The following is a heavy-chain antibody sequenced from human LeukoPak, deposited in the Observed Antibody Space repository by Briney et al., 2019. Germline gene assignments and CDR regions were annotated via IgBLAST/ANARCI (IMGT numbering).Heavy chain of an antibody. CDR3: ARASYDSSRSYYYYMDV. J-gene: IGHJ6*03. V-gene: IGHV4-31*03. CDR1: GDSISISAYY. D-gene: IGHD3-22*01. Sequence: SETLSHTCTVSGDSISISAYYWSWIRQDPGKGLEWIVYIYYTGTTYYKPSLKSRLVISQDTTRNQFSLQLSSVTAADTAMYYCARASYDSSRSYYYYMDVWGKGTTVTVSS. CDR2: IYYTGTT.